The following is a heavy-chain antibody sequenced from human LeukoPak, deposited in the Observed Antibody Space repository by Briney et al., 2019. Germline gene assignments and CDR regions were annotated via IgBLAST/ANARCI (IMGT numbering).Heavy chain of an antibody. Sequence: SETLSLTCTVSGGSISSYHWSWIRQPPGKGLEWIGRIYISGSTNYNPSLKSRVTMSVDTSKNQFSLKLSSVTAADTAVYYCARDRGTWNDDGFDYWGQGTLVTVSS. J-gene: IGHJ4*02. CDR3: ARDRGTWNDDGFDY. CDR1: GGSISSYH. CDR2: IYISGST. V-gene: IGHV4-4*07. D-gene: IGHD1-1*01.